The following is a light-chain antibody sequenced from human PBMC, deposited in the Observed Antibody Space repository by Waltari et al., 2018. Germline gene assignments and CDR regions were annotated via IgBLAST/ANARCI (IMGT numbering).Light chain of an antibody. CDR2: EVN. CDR3: CSYAGSSTSAHII. Sequence: QSALTQPASVSGSPGQSITISCTGTGSDVGGYDLVSWYQQHPVKAPKLLIYEVNQRPSGISNRFSGSKYGNTASLPISGLQAEDEADYYCCSYAGSSTSAHIIFGGGTKLTVL. J-gene: IGLJ2*01. CDR1: GSDVGGYDL. V-gene: IGLV2-23*02.